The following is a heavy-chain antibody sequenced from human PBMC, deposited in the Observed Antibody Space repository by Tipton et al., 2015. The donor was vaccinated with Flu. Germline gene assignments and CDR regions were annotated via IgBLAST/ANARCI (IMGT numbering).Heavy chain of an antibody. J-gene: IGHJ6*02. CDR1: GFTFGDYW. CDR2: INQDGSVN. V-gene: IGHV3-7*03. CDR3: AKDNKRDASMDYYWHYGMDV. Sequence: SLRLSCAASGFTFGDYWMHWVRQAPGKGLEWVANINQDGSVNYYVDSVKGRFTISRDNAKNSLHLQMNSLRSEDTALYYCAKDNKRDASMDYYWHYGMDVWGQGTTVTVSS. D-gene: IGHD3-10*01.